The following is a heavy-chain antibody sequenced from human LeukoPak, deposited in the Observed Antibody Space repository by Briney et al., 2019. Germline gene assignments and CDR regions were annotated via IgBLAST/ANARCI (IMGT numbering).Heavy chain of an antibody. CDR2: IYYSGTT. J-gene: IGHJ4*02. Sequence: SETLSLTCTVSGGSISSYYWSWIRQPPGKGLEWFGYIYYSGTTNYNPSLKSRVTISVDTSKNQFSLKLSSVTAADTAVYYCARGVYIAAAQYAYWGQGTLVTVSS. D-gene: IGHD6-13*01. CDR3: ARGVYIAAAQYAY. CDR1: GGSISSYY. V-gene: IGHV4-59*01.